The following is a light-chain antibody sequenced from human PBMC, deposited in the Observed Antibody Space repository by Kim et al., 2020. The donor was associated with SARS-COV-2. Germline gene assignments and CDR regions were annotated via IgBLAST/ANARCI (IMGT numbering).Light chain of an antibody. V-gene: IGLV2-11*01. CDR2: DVS. CDR1: SSDVGGYKY. Sequence: QSALTQPRSVSGSPGQSVTISCTGISSDVGGYKYVSWYQDHPGKAPKLMIYDVSKRPSGVPDRFSGSKSGNTASLTISGLQAEDEAAYYCCSFAGSYTVVFGGGTQLTVL. J-gene: IGLJ2*01. CDR3: CSFAGSYTVV.